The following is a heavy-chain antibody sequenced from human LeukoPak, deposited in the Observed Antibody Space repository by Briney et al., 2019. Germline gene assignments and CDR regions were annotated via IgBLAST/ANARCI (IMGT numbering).Heavy chain of an antibody. Sequence: ASLKVSSKASGYTFTSSNILWGRQAPGQGLGWMGRIYRSGGSTSYAQKFQGRVTMTRGTSTSTVYMELSSLISEDTAVYYCARNSGSGFDYWGQGTLVTVSS. CDR2: IYRSGGST. J-gene: IGHJ4*02. CDR1: GYTFTSSN. V-gene: IGHV1-46*01. D-gene: IGHD2-15*01. CDR3: ARNSGSGFDY.